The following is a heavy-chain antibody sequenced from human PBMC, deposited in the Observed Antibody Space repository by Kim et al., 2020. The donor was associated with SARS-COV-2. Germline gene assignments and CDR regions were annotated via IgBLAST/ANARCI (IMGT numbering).Heavy chain of an antibody. V-gene: IGHV4-34*01. CDR1: GGSFSGHY. J-gene: IGHJ6*02. CDR3: ARGRAGVVPAPILGIGPHYDYFILDV. D-gene: IGHD2-2*02. Sequence: SETLSLTCAVYGGSFSGHYWSWIRQPPGNGLEWIGEIHQSGSTNYGPSLKSRVTISVDTSKNQFSLKLSSVTAADTGFYYCARGRAGVVPAPILGIGPHYDYFILDVWGHGTTVTVSS. CDR2: IHQSGST.